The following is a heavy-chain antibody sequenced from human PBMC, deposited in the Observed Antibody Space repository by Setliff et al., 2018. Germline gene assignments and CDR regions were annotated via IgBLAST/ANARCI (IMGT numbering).Heavy chain of an antibody. CDR1: GFTFSNFL. Sequence: GGSLRLSCAASGFTFSNFLMNWVRQAPGKGLEWVANIKEDGSEKYYVDSVKGRFTISRDNAKNTLYLQMNSLRAEDTAVYYCAGDPPYSGYAFHIWGQGTMVTVSS. CDR2: IKEDGSEK. CDR3: AGDPPYSGYAFHI. D-gene: IGHD5-12*01. V-gene: IGHV3-7*01. J-gene: IGHJ3*02.